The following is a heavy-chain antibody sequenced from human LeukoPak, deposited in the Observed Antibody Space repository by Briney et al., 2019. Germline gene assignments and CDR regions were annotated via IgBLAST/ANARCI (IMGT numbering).Heavy chain of an antibody. J-gene: IGHJ4*02. CDR1: GGSISSGSYS. V-gene: IGHV4-61*02. CDR2: IYTSGST. Sequence: SETLSLTCTVSGGSISSGSYSWNWIRQPAGKGLEWIGRIYTSGSTNYNPSLKSRVTISVDTSKNQFSLKLSSVTAADTAVYYCARDQADHYDTSGYSHWGQGTLVTVSS. D-gene: IGHD3-22*01. CDR3: ARDQADHYDTSGYSH.